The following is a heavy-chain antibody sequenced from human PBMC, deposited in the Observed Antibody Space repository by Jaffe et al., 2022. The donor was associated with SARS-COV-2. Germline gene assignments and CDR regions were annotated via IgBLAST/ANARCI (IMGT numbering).Heavy chain of an antibody. CDR2: IYTSGST. D-gene: IGHD6-13*01. CDR3: ARDYGQQGGAFDI. Sequence: QVQLQESGPGLVKPSQTLSLTCTVSGGSISSGSYYWSWIRQPAGKGLEWIGRIYTSGSTNYNPSLKSRVTISVDTSKNQFSLKLSSVTAADTAVYYCARDYGQQGGAFDIWGQGTMVTVSS. J-gene: IGHJ3*02. CDR1: GGSISSGSYY. V-gene: IGHV4-61*02.